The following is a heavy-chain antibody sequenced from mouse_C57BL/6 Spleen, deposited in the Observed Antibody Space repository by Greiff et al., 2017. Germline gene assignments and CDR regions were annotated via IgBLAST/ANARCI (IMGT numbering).Heavy chain of an antibody. CDR3: AREEGYGNYEFAY. CDR2: IDPEDGET. J-gene: IGHJ3*01. Sequence: EVQLQQSGAELVKPGASVKLSCTASGFNIQDYYMPWVKQRTEQGLEWIGRIDPEDGETTYAPKFQGKATITADTSSNTAYLQLNSLTSEDTAVYYCAREEGYGNYEFAYWGQGTLVTVSA. CDR1: GFNIQDYY. D-gene: IGHD2-1*01. V-gene: IGHV14-2*01.